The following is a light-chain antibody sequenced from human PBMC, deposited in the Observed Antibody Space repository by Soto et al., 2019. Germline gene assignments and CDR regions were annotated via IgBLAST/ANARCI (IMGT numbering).Light chain of an antibody. CDR2: GAN. Sequence: DIQMTQSPSSLSASVGDTVAITCRASQTITFYLNWYQQEPGKPPKLLIYGANTLQGGVPSRFSAGGSGTDFTLTINYLQPEDFATYYCQQTYPPPFTFGQGTKLQ. CDR3: QQTYPPPFT. CDR1: QTITFY. V-gene: IGKV1-39*01. J-gene: IGKJ2*01.